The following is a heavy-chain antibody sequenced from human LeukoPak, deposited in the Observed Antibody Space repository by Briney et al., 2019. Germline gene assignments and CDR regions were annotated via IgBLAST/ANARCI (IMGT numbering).Heavy chain of an antibody. Sequence: GGSLRLSCAASGFIFSSYAMHWVRQAPGKGLEWVAVISYDGSNKYYADSVKGRFTIYRDNSKNTLYLQKTSLRAEDTAVYYCARDGPATTVTTLAFDIWGQGTMVTVSS. D-gene: IGHD4-17*01. CDR2: ISYDGSNK. CDR3: ARDGPATTVTTLAFDI. CDR1: GFIFSSYA. J-gene: IGHJ3*02. V-gene: IGHV3-30*04.